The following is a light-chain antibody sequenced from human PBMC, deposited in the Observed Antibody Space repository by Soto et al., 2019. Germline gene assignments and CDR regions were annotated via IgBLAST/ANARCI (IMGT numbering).Light chain of an antibody. CDR3: QEYFGWPQKLT. CDR1: QSVGNY. CDR2: NPS. V-gene: IGKV3-15*01. Sequence: EIVMTQFPATVSVSPGQTVTLTCRASQSVGNYLGWYQQKPGQAPSLVVYNPSTRATGVPDRFSGSGSGTYFTLPVSRLQSEDCGIYYCQEYFGWPQKLTFGGGTKVEIK. J-gene: IGKJ4*01.